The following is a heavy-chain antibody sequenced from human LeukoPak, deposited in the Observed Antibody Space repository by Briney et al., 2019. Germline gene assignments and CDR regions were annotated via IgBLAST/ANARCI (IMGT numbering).Heavy chain of an antibody. CDR3: ARDMNYYDSSGYYQLRPFDY. D-gene: IGHD3-22*01. V-gene: IGHV3-48*04. Sequence: GGSLRLSCAASGFTFSSYSMTWVRQAPGKGLEWVSYISSSSSTIYYADSVKGRFTISRDNAKNSLYLQMNSLRAEDTAVYYCARDMNYYDSSGYYQLRPFDYWGQGTLVTVSS. J-gene: IGHJ4*02. CDR2: ISSSSSTI. CDR1: GFTFSSYS.